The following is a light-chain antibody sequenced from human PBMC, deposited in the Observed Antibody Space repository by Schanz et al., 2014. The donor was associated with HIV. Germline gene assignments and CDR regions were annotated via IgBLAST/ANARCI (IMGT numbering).Light chain of an antibody. Sequence: DIQMTQSPSSLSASVGDTVTITCRASQGIGNELGWYQQKPGKAPKRLIYAASFLQSEVPSRFIGSGSWTEFTLTITNLQPEDFATYYCLQQNTYPLTFGQGTRLEVK. CDR1: QGIGNE. V-gene: IGKV1-17*02. CDR2: AAS. J-gene: IGKJ5*01. CDR3: LQQNTYPLT.